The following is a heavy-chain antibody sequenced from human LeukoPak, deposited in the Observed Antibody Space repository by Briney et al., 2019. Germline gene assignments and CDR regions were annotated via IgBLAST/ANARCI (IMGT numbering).Heavy chain of an antibody. CDR1: GFTFSGYT. CDR2: VSYSGEST. Sequence: QTGGSLRLSCAASGFTFSGYTMMWVRQAPGKGLEWVPTVSYSGESTYYADSVRGRFTISRDNSRGTLYLRMDRLTAEDTAVYYCARAPFDYWGQGTLLTVSS. J-gene: IGHJ4*02. V-gene: IGHV3-23*01. CDR3: ARAPFDY.